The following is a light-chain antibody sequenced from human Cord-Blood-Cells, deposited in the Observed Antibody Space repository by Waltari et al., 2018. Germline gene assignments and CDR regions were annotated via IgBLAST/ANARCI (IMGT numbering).Light chain of an antibody. V-gene: IGKV1-5*03. CDR1: QSISSW. Sequence: DIQMTQSPSTRPASVGDRVTITCRASQSISSWLAWYQQKPGKAPKLLIYKASSLESGVPSRFSGSGSGTEFTLTISSLQPDDFATYYCQQYNSYQFTFGPGTKVDIK. CDR3: QQYNSYQFT. J-gene: IGKJ3*01. CDR2: KAS.